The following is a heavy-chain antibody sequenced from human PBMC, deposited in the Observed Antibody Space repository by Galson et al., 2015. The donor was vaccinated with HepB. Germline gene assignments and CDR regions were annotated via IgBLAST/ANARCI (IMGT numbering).Heavy chain of an antibody. J-gene: IGHJ2*01. Sequence: SVKVSCKASGYTFTSYYMHWVRQAPGQGLEWMGIINPSGGSTSYAQKFQGRVTMTRDTSTSTVYMELSSLRSEDTAVYYGARTDYDFWSGYKHYWYFDPWGRGTLVTVSS. CDR1: GYTFTSYY. D-gene: IGHD3-3*01. CDR3: ARTDYDFWSGYKHYWYFDP. CDR2: INPSGGST. V-gene: IGHV1-46*01.